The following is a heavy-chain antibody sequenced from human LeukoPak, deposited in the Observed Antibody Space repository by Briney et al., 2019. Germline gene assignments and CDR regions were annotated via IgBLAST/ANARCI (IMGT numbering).Heavy chain of an antibody. Sequence: PGGSLRLSCAASGFTFSNYWMSWVRQAPGKGLEWMANIKQDGSDKYYVNSVKGRFTISRDNAKNSLYLQMNSLRAEDTAVYYCAREDDWNYEDFWGQGTLVTVSS. CDR2: IKQDGSDK. CDR3: AREDDWNYEDF. V-gene: IGHV3-7*01. D-gene: IGHD1-7*01. CDR1: GFTFSNYW. J-gene: IGHJ4*02.